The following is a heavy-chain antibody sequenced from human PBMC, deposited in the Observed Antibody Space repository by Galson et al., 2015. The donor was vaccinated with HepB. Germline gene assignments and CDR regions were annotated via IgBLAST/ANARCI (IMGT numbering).Heavy chain of an antibody. CDR2: ISGSGGST. CDR1: GFTFSSYA. J-gene: IGHJ4*02. D-gene: IGHD3-22*01. V-gene: IGHV3-23*01. CDR3: AKDVRRLVVAKGSLGYFDY. Sequence: SLRLSCAASGFTFSSYAMSWVRQAPGKGLEWVSAISGSGGSTYYADSVKGRFSISRDNSKNTLSLQMNSLRPEDTAVYYCAKDVRRLVVAKGSLGYFDYWGQGTLVTVSS.